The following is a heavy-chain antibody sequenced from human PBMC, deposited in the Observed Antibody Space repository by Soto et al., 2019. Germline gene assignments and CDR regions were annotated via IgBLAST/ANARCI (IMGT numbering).Heavy chain of an antibody. CDR2: IMPVFDTA. CDR3: ATATISPVSSAYHHYGMDV. J-gene: IGHJ6*02. D-gene: IGHD3-3*01. V-gene: IGHV1-69*01. CDR1: GGTFNNFA. Sequence: QVQLVQSGAEVKKPGSSVKVSCQASGGTFNNFAFTGVRQAPGQGLEWLGGIMPVFDTANNAQRYQGRVTITADEFTSTVYMEMSSLRSDDTAVYYCATATISPVSSAYHHYGMDVWGQGTQVTVSS.